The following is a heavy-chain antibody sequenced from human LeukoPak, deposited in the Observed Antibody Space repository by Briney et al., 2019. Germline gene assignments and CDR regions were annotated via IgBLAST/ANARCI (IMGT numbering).Heavy chain of an antibody. V-gene: IGHV1-24*01. D-gene: IGHD6-13*01. Sequence: ASVKVSCKVSGYTLTELSMHWVRQAPGKGREWMGGFDPEDGETIYAQKFQGRVTMTEDTSTDTAYMELSSLRSEDTAVYYCATESKRYSSPDYWGQGTLVTVSS. CDR3: ATESKRYSSPDY. J-gene: IGHJ4*02. CDR2: FDPEDGET. CDR1: GYTLTELS.